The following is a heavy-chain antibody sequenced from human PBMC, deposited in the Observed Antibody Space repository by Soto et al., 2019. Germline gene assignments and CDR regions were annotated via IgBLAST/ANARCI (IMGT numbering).Heavy chain of an antibody. Sequence: QVQLVESGGGVVQPGRSLRLSCAASGFSFSSCAMHWVRQAPGKGLEWVAVVSHDGSNKYYADSVKGRVTISRDNSINTVYLQMNSLGAEDTAVYYCARVSIAVAGIAYYFDYWGQGTVVTVSS. D-gene: IGHD6-19*01. J-gene: IGHJ4*02. CDR3: ARVSIAVAGIAYYFDY. CDR2: VSHDGSNK. CDR1: GFSFSSCA. V-gene: IGHV3-30-3*01.